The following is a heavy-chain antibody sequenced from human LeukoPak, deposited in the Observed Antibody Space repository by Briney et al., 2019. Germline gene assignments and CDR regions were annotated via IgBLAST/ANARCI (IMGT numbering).Heavy chain of an antibody. J-gene: IGHJ5*02. D-gene: IGHD4-17*01. CDR2: ITGDGSDI. CDR1: GFTLNKYW. Sequence: GGSLRLSCEASGFTLNKYWMHWARQAPGKGLLWVSRITGDGSDIAYADSVKGRFTVSRDDAKNTLFLQMTSLRVEDTAIYYCARDAYTTTSNWLDPWGQGTLVTVSS. CDR3: ARDAYTTTSNWLDP. V-gene: IGHV3-74*01.